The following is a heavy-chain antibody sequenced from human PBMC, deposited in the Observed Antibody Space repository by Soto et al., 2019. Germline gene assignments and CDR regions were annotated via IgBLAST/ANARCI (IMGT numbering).Heavy chain of an antibody. J-gene: IGHJ6*02. Sequence: SETLSLTCAVSGGSISSSNWWSWVRQPPGKGLEWIGEIYHSGSTNYNPSLKSRVTISVDKSKNQFSLKLSSVTAADTAVYYCARAMVSDYYYGMDAWGQGTTVTVSS. CDR2: IYHSGST. V-gene: IGHV4-4*02. D-gene: IGHD2-8*01. CDR1: GGSISSSNW. CDR3: ARAMVSDYYYGMDA.